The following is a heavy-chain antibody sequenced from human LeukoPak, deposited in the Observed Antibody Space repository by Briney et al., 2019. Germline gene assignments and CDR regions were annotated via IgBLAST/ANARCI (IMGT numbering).Heavy chain of an antibody. CDR2: TYYRSMWNS. CDR1: GDSVSSNTAT. Sequence: SQTLSLTCAISGDSVSSNTATWNWIRQSPSRSLEWLGRTYYRSMWNSDYAPSVKSRITINPDTSKNQVSLLLSSVTPDDTAVYYCTRDRAIWGQGTMVTVAS. J-gene: IGHJ3*02. V-gene: IGHV6-1*01. CDR3: TRDRAI.